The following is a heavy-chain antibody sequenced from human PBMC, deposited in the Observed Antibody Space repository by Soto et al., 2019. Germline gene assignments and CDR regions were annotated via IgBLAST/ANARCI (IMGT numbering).Heavy chain of an antibody. J-gene: IGHJ6*02. CDR3: AREPDLGYCSSTSCYKGYYGMDV. CDR1: GFTVISNY. CDR2: IYSGGST. V-gene: IGHV3-53*01. Sequence: GGSLRLSCAAPGFTVISNYISWVPQAPGKGLEGVPVIYSGGSTYYADSVKGRFTISRDNSKNTLYLQMNSLRAEDTAVYYCAREPDLGYCSSTSCYKGYYGMDVWGQGTTVTVSS. D-gene: IGHD2-2*02.